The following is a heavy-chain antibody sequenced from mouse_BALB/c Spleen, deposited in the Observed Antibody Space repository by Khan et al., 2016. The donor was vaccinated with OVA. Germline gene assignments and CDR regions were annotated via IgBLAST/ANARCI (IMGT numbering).Heavy chain of an antibody. J-gene: IGHJ4*01. Sequence: VQLQQSGPELVKPGASVKISCKTSGYTFPEYTVHWVKQSLGKSLDWIGVINPKNGGTAYNQKFKGKATLTVDKSSSTAYMEFRSLTSDDSAVFYCARDAGRYWGQGTSVTVAS. CDR1: GYTFPEYT. CDR2: INPKNGGT. V-gene: IGHV1-18*01. D-gene: IGHD3-3*01. CDR3: ARDAGRY.